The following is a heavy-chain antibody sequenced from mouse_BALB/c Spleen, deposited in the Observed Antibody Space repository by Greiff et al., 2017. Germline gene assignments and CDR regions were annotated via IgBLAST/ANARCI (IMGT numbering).Heavy chain of an antibody. CDR3: NYYDYGY. Sequence: VQLKESGAELVRSGASVKLSCTASGFNIKDYYMHWVRQRPEQGLEWIGWIDPENGDTEYAPKFQGKATMTADTSSNTAYLQLSSLTSEDTAVYYCNYYDYGYWGQGTSVTVSS. CDR2: IDPENGDT. V-gene: IGHV14-4*02. CDR1: GFNIKDYY. D-gene: IGHD2-4*01. J-gene: IGHJ4*01.